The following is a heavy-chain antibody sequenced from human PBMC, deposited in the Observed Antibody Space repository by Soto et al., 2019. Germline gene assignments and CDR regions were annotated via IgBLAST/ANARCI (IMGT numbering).Heavy chain of an antibody. CDR1: GFPFSTYS. CDR2: ISSGGSYI. J-gene: IGHJ4*02. Sequence: PGGSLRLSCAASGFPFSTYSMNWVRQAPGKGLERVSSISSGGSYIYYPDSVKGRFTISRDNAKNSLYLQMNSLRAEDTAVYYCARVLNNYRSGSYYLNNCGQGTLLTVSS. CDR3: ARVLNNYRSGSYYLNN. V-gene: IGHV3-21*06. D-gene: IGHD3-10*01.